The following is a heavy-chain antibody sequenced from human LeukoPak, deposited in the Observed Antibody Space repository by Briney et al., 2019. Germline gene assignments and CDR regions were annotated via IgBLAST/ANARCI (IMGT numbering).Heavy chain of an antibody. J-gene: IGHJ4*02. V-gene: IGHV3-74*01. Sequence: GGSLRLSCAGSGFTFSSYWMHWVRHAPGKGLVWVSRISTDASSTTYADSVKGRFTISRDNAKGTLYLQMSSLRAEDTAVYYCTGHHQAYSRTYWGQGTLVTVSS. CDR1: GFTFSSYW. CDR3: TGHHQAYSRTY. D-gene: IGHD4-11*01. CDR2: ISTDASST.